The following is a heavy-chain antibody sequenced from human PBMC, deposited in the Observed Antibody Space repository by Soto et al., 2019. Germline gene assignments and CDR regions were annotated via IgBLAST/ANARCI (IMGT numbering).Heavy chain of an antibody. CDR2: IYYSGST. D-gene: IGHD6-6*01. J-gene: IGHJ4*02. CDR1: GGSISSYY. Sequence: QVQLQESGPGLVKPSETLSLTCTVSGGSISSYYWSWIRQPPGKGLEWIGYIYYSGSTNYNPSLKSRVTISVDTSMTHFPLTLSSVNAADTAVYYCARDQSRGYWGQGTLVTVSS. CDR3: ARDQSRGY. V-gene: IGHV4-59*01.